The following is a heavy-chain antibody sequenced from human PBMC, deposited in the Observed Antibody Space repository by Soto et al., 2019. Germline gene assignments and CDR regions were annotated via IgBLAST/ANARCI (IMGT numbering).Heavy chain of an antibody. CDR3: AKEDGSSGWYYFDY. J-gene: IGHJ4*02. CDR2: ISYDGSNK. D-gene: IGHD6-19*01. V-gene: IGHV3-30*18. Sequence: QVQLVESGGGVVQPGRSLRLSCAASGFTFSSYGMHWVRQAPGKGLEWVAVISYDGSNKYYADSVKGRFTISRDNSKNTLYLQMNSLRAEDTAVYYCAKEDGSSGWYYFDYWGQGTLVTVSS. CDR1: GFTFSSYG.